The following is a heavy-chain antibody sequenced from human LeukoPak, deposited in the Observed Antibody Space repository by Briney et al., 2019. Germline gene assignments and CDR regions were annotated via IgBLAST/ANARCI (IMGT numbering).Heavy chain of an antibody. J-gene: IGHJ4*02. CDR3: ARAPDKMYYDILTGYSPLMD. V-gene: IGHV1-24*01. CDR2: FDPEDGET. Sequence: ASVKVSCKVSGYTLTELSMHWVRQAPGKGLEWMGGFDPEDGETIYAQKFQGWVTMTRDTSISTAYMELSRLRSDDTAVYYCARAPDKMYYDILTGYSPLMDWGQGTLVTVSS. D-gene: IGHD3-9*01. CDR1: GYTLTELS.